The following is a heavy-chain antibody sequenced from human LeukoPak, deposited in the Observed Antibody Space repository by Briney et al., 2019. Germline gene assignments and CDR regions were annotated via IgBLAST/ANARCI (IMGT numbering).Heavy chain of an antibody. CDR3: ARGFNPDY. J-gene: IGHJ4*02. Sequence: GGSPRLSCAASGFTFSNNWMNWVRQAPGKGLEWVANIKQDGSKKCYVDSVKGRFTISRDNAKNSLYLQMNSLRVEDTAVYYCARGFNPDYWGQGTLVTVSS. CDR1: GFTFSNNW. CDR2: IKQDGSKK. V-gene: IGHV3-7*04.